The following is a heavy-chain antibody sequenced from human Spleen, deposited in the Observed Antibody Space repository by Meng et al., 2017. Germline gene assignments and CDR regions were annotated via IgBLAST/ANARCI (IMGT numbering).Heavy chain of an antibody. CDR3: AKGRTTIFGVVVSYFDD. D-gene: IGHD3-3*01. CDR1: GFTFDDYA. Sequence: LSLTCAASGFTFDDYAMHWVRQAPGKGLEWVSGISWNSDKIDYADSVKGRFTISRDNAKNSLYLQMNSLRAEDTALYYCAKGRTTIFGVVVSYFDDWGQGTLVTVSS. V-gene: IGHV3-9*01. J-gene: IGHJ4*02. CDR2: ISWNSDKI.